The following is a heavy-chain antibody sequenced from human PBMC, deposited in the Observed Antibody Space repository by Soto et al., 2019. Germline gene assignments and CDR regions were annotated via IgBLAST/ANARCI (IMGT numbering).Heavy chain of an antibody. CDR1: GFTFSSYP. D-gene: IGHD5-18*01. V-gene: IGHV3-74*01. J-gene: IGHJ4*02. Sequence: PGGSLRLSCATSGFTFSSYPIHWVRQAPGKGPVWVSRITEDGSGTTYADSVKGRFTVTRDNAKNTMYLQMSGLGAEDTAVYHCARGRRSDTAMVVVWGQGTLVTVSS. CDR3: ARGRRSDTAMVVV. CDR2: ITEDGSGT.